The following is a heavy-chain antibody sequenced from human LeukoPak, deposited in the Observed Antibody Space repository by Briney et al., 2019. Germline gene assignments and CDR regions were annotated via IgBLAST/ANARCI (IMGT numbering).Heavy chain of an antibody. J-gene: IGHJ3*02. CDR1: GGSISSYY. V-gene: IGHV4-59*01. Sequence: SETLSLTCTVSGGSISSYYWRWIRQPPGKGLEWIGYIYYSGSTNYNPSLKSRVTISVDTSKNQFSLKLSSVTAADTAVYYCARDRDAFDIWGQGTMVTVSS. CDR2: IYYSGST. CDR3: ARDRDAFDI.